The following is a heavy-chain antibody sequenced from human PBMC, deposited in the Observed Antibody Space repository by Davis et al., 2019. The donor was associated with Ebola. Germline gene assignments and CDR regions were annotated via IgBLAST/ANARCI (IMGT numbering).Heavy chain of an antibody. V-gene: IGHV4-34*01. J-gene: IGHJ6*02. CDR1: GVSFSGYY. Sequence: MPSETLSLTCAVYGVSFSGYYWHWIRPPPGKGLEWIGDINHSGRTNYNPSLKSRFTMSVDTSKNQFSQRVRSVTAADTAVYYCARGGGYGGYGMDVWGQGTTVTVSS. CDR2: INHSGRT. D-gene: IGHD6-25*01. CDR3: ARGGGYGGYGMDV.